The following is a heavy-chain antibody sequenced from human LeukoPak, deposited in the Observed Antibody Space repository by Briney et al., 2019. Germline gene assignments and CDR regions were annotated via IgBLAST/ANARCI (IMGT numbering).Heavy chain of an antibody. D-gene: IGHD2-2*01. CDR3: ARGRGDCSNTSCSRPHNWFDP. Sequence: SETLSLTCTVSGGSISSYYWSWIRQPPGKGLEWIGEINHSGSTNYNPSLKSRVTISVDTSKNQFPLKLSSVTAADTAVYYCARGRGDCSNTSCSRPHNWFDPWGQGTLVTVSS. J-gene: IGHJ5*02. V-gene: IGHV4-34*01. CDR1: GGSISSYY. CDR2: INHSGST.